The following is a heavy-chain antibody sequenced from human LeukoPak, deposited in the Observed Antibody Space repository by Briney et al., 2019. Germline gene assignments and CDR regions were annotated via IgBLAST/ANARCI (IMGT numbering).Heavy chain of an antibody. V-gene: IGHV4-4*02. CDR2: IYHSGST. CDR3: ARVPGLGRYSGSYYSDY. CDR1: GGSISSSNW. J-gene: IGHJ4*02. Sequence: PSETLSLTCAVSGGSISSSNWRSWVRQPPEKGLEWSGEIYHSGSTKYYPTIKSRVTISVDTSKTQFSLKLSSVTAADTTVYYCARVPGLGRYSGSYYSDYWGEGTLVTVSS. D-gene: IGHD1-26*01.